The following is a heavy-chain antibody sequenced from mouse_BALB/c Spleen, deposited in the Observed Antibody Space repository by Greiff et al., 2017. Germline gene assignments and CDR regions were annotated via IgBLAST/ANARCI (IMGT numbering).Heavy chain of an antibody. CDR1: GFSLTSYD. CDR3: VRDPPYYRYGWYAMDY. Sequence: VKVEESGPGLVAPSQSLSITCTVSGFSLTSYDISWIRQPPGKGLEWLGVIWTGGGTNYNSAFMSRLSISKDNSKSQVFLKMNSLQTDDTAIYYCVRDPPYYRYGWYAMDYWGQGTSVTVSS. D-gene: IGHD2-14*01. J-gene: IGHJ4*01. V-gene: IGHV2-9-2*01. CDR2: IWTGGGT.